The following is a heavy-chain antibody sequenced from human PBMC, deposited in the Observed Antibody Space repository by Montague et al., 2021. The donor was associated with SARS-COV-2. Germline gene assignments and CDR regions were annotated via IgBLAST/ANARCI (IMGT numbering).Heavy chain of an antibody. CDR3: VRYSGWFYFDF. Sequence: CAISGDSVSINSVAWSWLRQSPSRGLEWLGRTYYRSKWYSDYAPSLRGRLTVHPDASKNEFSLELNYVPPEDTAVYYCVRYSGWFYFDFWGQGTLVTVSP. CDR1: GDSVSINSVA. J-gene: IGHJ4*02. CDR2: TYYRSKWYS. D-gene: IGHD6-19*01. V-gene: IGHV6-1*01.